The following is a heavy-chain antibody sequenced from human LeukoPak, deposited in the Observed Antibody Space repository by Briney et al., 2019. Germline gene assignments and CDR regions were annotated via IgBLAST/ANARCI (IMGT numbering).Heavy chain of an antibody. CDR2: IGEDGSEK. CDR3: ARDPTRAECRSGSCYLDY. V-gene: IGHV3-7*03. J-gene: IGHJ4*02. Sequence: GGSLRLSCAASGFIFSSCAMSWVRQAPGKGLEWVANIGEDGSEKYHVDSVRGRFTISRDNARNSLYLQMNSLRAEDTAVYYCARDPTRAECRSGSCYLDYWGQGALVTVSS. D-gene: IGHD2-15*01. CDR1: GFIFSSCA.